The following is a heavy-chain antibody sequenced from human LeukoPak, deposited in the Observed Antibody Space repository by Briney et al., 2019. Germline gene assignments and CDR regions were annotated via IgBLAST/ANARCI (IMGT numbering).Heavy chain of an antibody. D-gene: IGHD6-6*01. Sequence: GGSLRLSCAASGFTFSSYLMSWVRQAPGKGLEWVANIKQDGSEKYYVDSVKGRFTISRDNAKNSLYLQMNSLRAEDTAVYYCARGYSSSSGGDWFDPWGQGTLVTVSS. CDR2: IKQDGSEK. J-gene: IGHJ5*02. CDR1: GFTFSSYL. CDR3: ARGYSSSSGGDWFDP. V-gene: IGHV3-7*05.